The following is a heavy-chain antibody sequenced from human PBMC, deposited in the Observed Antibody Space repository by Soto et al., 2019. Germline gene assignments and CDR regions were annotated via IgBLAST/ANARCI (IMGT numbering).Heavy chain of an antibody. V-gene: IGHV5-51*01. CDR3: ARLDYYDSSGYPSGLY. Sequence: GESLKISCQGSGYRFTNYWIGWVRQMPGKGLEWMGIIYPGDSDTRYSPSFQGQVTISADKSISTAYLQWSSLKASDTAMYYCARLDYYDSSGYPSGLYWGQGTLVTVSS. CDR1: GYRFTNYW. CDR2: IYPGDSDT. J-gene: IGHJ4*02. D-gene: IGHD3-22*01.